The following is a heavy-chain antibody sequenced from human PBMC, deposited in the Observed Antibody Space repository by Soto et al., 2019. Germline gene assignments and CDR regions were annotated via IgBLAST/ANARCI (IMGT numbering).Heavy chain of an antibody. Sequence: GESLKISCKGSGYSFTSYWIVWVRQMPWKGLEWMGTIYPGDSDTRYSPSFQGQVTISADKSISTAYLQWNSLKASDTAMYFCARNKGYCSSTSCYGMDVWGQGATVTVSS. CDR3: ARNKGYCSSTSCYGMDV. J-gene: IGHJ6*02. CDR1: GYSFTSYW. CDR2: IYPGDSDT. D-gene: IGHD2-2*01. V-gene: IGHV5-51*01.